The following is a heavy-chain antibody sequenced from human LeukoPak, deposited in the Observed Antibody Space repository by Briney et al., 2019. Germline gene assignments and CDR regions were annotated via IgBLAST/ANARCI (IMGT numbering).Heavy chain of an antibody. J-gene: IGHJ5*02. CDR2: IYTSGST. CDR1: GGSISSYY. V-gene: IGHV4-4*07. Sequence: SETLSLSCTVSGGSISSYYWSWIRQPAGKGLEWIGRIYTSGSTNYNPSLKSRVTMSVDTSKNQFSLKLSSVTAADTAVYYCARDGSKYYDFWSGYYHWFDPWGQGTLVTVSS. CDR3: ARDGSKYYDFWSGYYHWFDP. D-gene: IGHD3-3*01.